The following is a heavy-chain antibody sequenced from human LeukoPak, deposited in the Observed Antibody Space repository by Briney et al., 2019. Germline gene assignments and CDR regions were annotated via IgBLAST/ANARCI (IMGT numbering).Heavy chain of an antibody. Sequence: SQTLSLTCTVSGGSISSGSYYWSWIRQPAGKGLEWIGRIYTSGSTNYNPSLKSRITISVDTSKNQFSLKLSSVTAADTAVYYCARNSCPSGSCYDNRGYFDYWGQGTLVTVSS. CDR1: GGSISSGSYY. J-gene: IGHJ4*02. CDR2: IYTSGST. D-gene: IGHD2-15*01. CDR3: ARNSCPSGSCYDNRGYFDY. V-gene: IGHV4-61*02.